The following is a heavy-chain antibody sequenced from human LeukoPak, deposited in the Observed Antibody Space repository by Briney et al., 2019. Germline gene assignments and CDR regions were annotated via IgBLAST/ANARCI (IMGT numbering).Heavy chain of an antibody. CDR1: GGSFSGYY. J-gene: IGHJ4*02. D-gene: IGHD2-15*01. CDR3: ARGSSGGSCYRL. CDR2: INHSGST. Sequence: SETLSLTCAVYGGSFSGYYWSWIRQPPGKGLEWIGEINHSGSTNYNPSLKSRVTISVGTSKNQFSLKLSSVTAADTAVYYGARGSSGGSCYRLWGQGTLVTVSS. V-gene: IGHV4-34*01.